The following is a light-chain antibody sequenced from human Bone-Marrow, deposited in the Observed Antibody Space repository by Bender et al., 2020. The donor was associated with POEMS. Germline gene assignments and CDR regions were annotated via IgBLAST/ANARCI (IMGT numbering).Light chain of an antibody. CDR3: SSYTSVEIFV. CDR1: SSDVGTYNY. V-gene: IGLV2-8*01. J-gene: IGLJ1*01. CDR2: EVN. Sequence: QSALTQPPSASGSPGQSVTISCTGTSSDVGTYNYVSWYQQHPGKPPKLMIYEVNKRPSGVSDRFSGSKSGSTASLTISGLQADDEADYYCSSYTSVEIFVFGGGTKVTVL.